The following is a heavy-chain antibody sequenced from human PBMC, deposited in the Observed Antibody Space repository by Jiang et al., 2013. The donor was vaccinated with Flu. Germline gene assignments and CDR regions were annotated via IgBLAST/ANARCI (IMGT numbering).Heavy chain of an antibody. V-gene: IGHV1-46*01. CDR3: ARSYYDSSGYWDY. D-gene: IGHD3-22*01. Sequence: QKFQGRVTMTRDTSTSTVYMELSSLRSEDTAVYYCARSYYDSSGYWDYWGQGTLVTVSS. J-gene: IGHJ4*02.